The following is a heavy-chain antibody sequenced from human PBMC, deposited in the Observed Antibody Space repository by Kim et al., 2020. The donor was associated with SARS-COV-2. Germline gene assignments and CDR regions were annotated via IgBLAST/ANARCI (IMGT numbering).Heavy chain of an antibody. J-gene: IGHJ6*02. CDR3: GREFNRPRADWSYEKGGEPVDV. D-gene: IGHD1-7*01. V-gene: IGHV1-2*06. CDR1: GFRFADHG. CDR2: INNGPT. Sequence: ASVKVSCKTSGFRFADHGIHWVRQAPGKGLEWMGRINNGPTKYAQAFEGRITVTRDLSLYTAYMELSGLKDDDSAMYFCGREFNRPRADWSYEKGGEPVDVWGPRSTVIVSS.